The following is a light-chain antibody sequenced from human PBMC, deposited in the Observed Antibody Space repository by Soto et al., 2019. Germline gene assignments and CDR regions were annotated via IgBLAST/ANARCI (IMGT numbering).Light chain of an antibody. CDR3: SSYTSRSTYV. Sequence: QSVLTQPPSASGTPGQRVTISCSGGSSNIGSNTVNWYQHLPETAPKLLIYINNQRPSGVPDRFSGSKSGNTASLTISGLQAEGEADYHCSSYTSRSTYVFGTGTKVTVL. CDR1: SSNIGSNT. J-gene: IGLJ1*01. V-gene: IGLV1-44*01. CDR2: INN.